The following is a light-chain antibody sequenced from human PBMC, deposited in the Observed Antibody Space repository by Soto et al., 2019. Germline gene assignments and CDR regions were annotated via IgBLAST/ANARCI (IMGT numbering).Light chain of an antibody. V-gene: IGLV2-8*01. J-gene: IGLJ1*01. CDR2: DVS. Sequence: QSALTQSPSASGSPGQSVTISCTGTSSDIGGYNSVSWHQQHPGKAPKVMIYDVSKRPSGVPDRFSGSKSGNTASLTVSALQAEDEADYYCSSYTDRNNLVFGTGTKVTVL. CDR3: SSYTDRNNLV. CDR1: SSDIGGYNS.